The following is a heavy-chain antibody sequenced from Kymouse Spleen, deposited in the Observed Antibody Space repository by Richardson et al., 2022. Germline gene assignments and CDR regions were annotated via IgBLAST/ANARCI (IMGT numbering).Heavy chain of an antibody. CDR3: AKGGPGRAGFDY. V-gene: IGHV3-30*18. Sequence: QVQLVESGGGVVQPGRSLRLSCAASGFTFSSYGMHWVRQAPGKGLEWVAVISYDGSNKYYADSVKGRFTISRDNSKNTLYLQMNSLRAEDTAVYYCAKGGPGRAGFDYWGQGTLVTVSS. CDR1: GFTFSSYG. D-gene: IGHD1-26*01,IGHD2-2*02,IGHD3-10*01. CDR2: ISYDGSNK. J-gene: IGHJ4*02.